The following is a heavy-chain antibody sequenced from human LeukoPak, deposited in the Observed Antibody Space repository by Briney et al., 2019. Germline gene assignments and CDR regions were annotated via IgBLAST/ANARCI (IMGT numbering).Heavy chain of an antibody. J-gene: IGHJ4*02. CDR1: GFTFSSDG. CDR3: AKDASHFIVVVTYLDY. Sequence: GRSLRLSCAASGFTFSSDGMHWGRQAPGKGLECVVVISYDGSNKYYADSVKGRFTISRDNSKNTLYLQMNSLRAEDTAVYYCAKDASHFIVVVTYLDYWGQGTLVTVSS. D-gene: IGHD2-21*02. CDR2: ISYDGSNK. V-gene: IGHV3-30*18.